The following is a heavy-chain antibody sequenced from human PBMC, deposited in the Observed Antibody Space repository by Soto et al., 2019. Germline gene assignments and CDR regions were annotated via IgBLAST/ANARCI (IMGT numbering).Heavy chain of an antibody. Sequence: GGSLRLSCAASGFTFSSYSMNWVRQAPGKGLEWVSYISSSGSTIYYADSVKGRFTISRDNAKNQFSLKLSSVTAADTAVYYCARGHGISGYYFDYWGQGTLVTVSS. J-gene: IGHJ4*02. CDR1: GFTFSSYS. D-gene: IGHD3-10*01. CDR2: ISSSGSTI. CDR3: ARGHGISGYYFDY. V-gene: IGHV3-48*04.